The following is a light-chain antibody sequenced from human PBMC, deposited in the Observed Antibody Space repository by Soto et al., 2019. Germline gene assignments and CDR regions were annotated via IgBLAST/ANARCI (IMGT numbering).Light chain of an antibody. J-gene: IGKJ1*01. CDR1: QSVSSSC. CDR3: QQYDSSPWT. Sequence: EIVLTQSPGTLSLSPGERATLSCRASQSVSSSCLAWYQQKPGQTPRLLIYGASSRATGIPDRFSGSGSGTDFTLTISRLEPEDFAVYYCQQYDSSPWTCGQGTKVEIK. V-gene: IGKV3-20*01. CDR2: GAS.